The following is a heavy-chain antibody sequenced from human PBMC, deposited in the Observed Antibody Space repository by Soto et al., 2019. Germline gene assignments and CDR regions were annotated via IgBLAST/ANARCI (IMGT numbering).Heavy chain of an antibody. V-gene: IGHV3-53*01. Sequence: EVQLVESGGGLIQPGGSLRLSCAVSGFAVSSNYMSWVRQGPGKGLEWVSHIYSGGNINYADSVKGRFTISRDASKNTLYLQKNSLRAVDEAVYFGARVDWSVGRDYWGQGTLVNVSS. J-gene: IGHJ4*02. CDR2: IYSGGNI. CDR1: GFAVSSNY. D-gene: IGHD3-3*01. CDR3: ARVDWSVGRDY.